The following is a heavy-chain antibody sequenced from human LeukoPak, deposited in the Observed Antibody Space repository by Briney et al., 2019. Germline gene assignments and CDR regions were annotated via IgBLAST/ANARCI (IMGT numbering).Heavy chain of an antibody. CDR2: IYYSGST. J-gene: IGHJ6*03. D-gene: IGHD3-16*01. Sequence: SETLSLTCTVSGGSISSYYWSWIRQPPGKGLEWIGYIYYSGSTNYNPSLKSRVTISEDTSKNQFSLKLSSVTAADTAVYYCARDLYVHMDVWGKGTTVTVSS. CDR1: GGSISSYY. CDR3: ARDLYVHMDV. V-gene: IGHV4-59*01.